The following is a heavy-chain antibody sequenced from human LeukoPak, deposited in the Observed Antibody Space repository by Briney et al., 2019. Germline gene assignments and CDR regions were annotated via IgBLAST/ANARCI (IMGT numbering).Heavy chain of an antibody. J-gene: IGHJ4*02. D-gene: IGHD2-2*01. CDR1: GFTFSSYA. CDR2: ISISGGST. CDR3: AKSGLTLSSTSCYFDS. Sequence: GGSLRLSCAASGFTFSSYAMSWVRQAPGKGLEWVSTISISGGSTYYADSVKGRFTISRDNSKNTLYPQMNSLRAEDTAVYYCAKSGLTLSSTSCYFDSGGQGTLVPFSS. V-gene: IGHV3-23*01.